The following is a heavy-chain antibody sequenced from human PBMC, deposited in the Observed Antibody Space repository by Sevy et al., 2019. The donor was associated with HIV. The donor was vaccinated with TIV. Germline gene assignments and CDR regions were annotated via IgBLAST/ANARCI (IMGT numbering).Heavy chain of an antibody. CDR1: GGSVSSGNYD. J-gene: IGHJ4*02. V-gene: IGHV4-61*01. D-gene: IGHD6-13*01. Sequence: SETLSLTCTVSGGSVSSGNYDWTWIRQPPGKGLEWIGYISYIGSTNYNPSLKSRVTISIDTSKNQLSLRLSSVTATDTAVYYCVRDRIDAAGGYFDYWGQGTLVTVSS. CDR2: ISYIGST. CDR3: VRDRIDAAGGYFDY.